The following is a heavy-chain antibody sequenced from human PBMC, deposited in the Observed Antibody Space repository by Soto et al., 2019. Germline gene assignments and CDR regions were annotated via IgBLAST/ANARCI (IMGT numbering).Heavy chain of an antibody. CDR2: ISYHGREI. V-gene: IGHV3-30-3*01. D-gene: IGHD2-8*02. Sequence: WWSLRLSCEFSGCSFVSDAFHWGRQAPGKGMEWLSVISYHGREISYADSVNDRFTIFRDNFKKTVFLQMNSLISDDTALSFCARDLVAVTCSFVDWWGQGTLVTVSS. CDR1: GCSFVSDA. J-gene: IGHJ4*01. CDR3: ARDLVAVTCSFVDW.